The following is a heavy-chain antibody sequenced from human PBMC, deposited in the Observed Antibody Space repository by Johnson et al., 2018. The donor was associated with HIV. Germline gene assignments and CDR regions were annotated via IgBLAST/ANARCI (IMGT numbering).Heavy chain of an antibody. V-gene: IGHV3-30*03. Sequence: VQLVESGGGLVQPGRSVRLSCVVEGFTFDDYGMSWVRQAPGKGLEWVAVIFYDGSDKFHADSVKGRFTISRDTSKNTLYLQMNSLRTEDTAVYYCARDRYPRRYFDWLFDAFDIWGQGTMVTVSS. D-gene: IGHD3-9*01. J-gene: IGHJ3*02. CDR2: IFYDGSDK. CDR1: GFTFDDYG. CDR3: ARDRYPRRYFDWLFDAFDI.